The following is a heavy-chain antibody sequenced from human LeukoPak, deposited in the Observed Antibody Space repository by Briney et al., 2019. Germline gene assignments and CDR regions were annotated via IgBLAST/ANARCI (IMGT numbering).Heavy chain of an antibody. CDR3: ARAYGDYDAFDI. J-gene: IGHJ3*02. CDR2: INHSGSI. CDR1: GGSFSGYY. V-gene: IGHV4-34*01. D-gene: IGHD4-17*01. Sequence: PSETLSLTCAVYGGSFSGYYWSWIRQPPGKGLEWIGEINHSGSINYNSSLKSRVTISVDTSKNQFSLKLSSVTAADTAVYYCARAYGDYDAFDIWGQGTMVTVSS.